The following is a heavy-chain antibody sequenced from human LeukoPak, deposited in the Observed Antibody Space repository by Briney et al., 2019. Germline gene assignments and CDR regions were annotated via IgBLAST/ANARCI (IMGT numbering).Heavy chain of an antibody. J-gene: IGHJ3*02. V-gene: IGHV4-59*01. CDR3: ARDRGGSYYDSSGSVTNI. CDR1: GGSISGYY. Sequence: SETLSLTCTVSGGSISGYYWNWIRQPPGKGLEWIGYIYYSGSTNYNPSLKSRVTISADTSKNQLSLKLSSVTAADTAIYYCARDRGGSYYDSSGSVTNIWGQGTMVTVSS. D-gene: IGHD3-22*01. CDR2: IYYSGST.